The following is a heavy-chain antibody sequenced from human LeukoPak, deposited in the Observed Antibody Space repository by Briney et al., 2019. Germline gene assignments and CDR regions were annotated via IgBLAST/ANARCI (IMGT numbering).Heavy chain of an antibody. CDR2: ISYDGSNK. V-gene: IGHV3-30*04. D-gene: IGHD3-22*01. CDR1: GFTFSSYA. Sequence: GGSLRLSCAASGFTFSSYAMHWVRQAPGKGLEWLAIISYDGSNKYYADSVKGRFTISRDNSKNTLYLQMNSLRAEDTAFYYCARDPYYYDSSGYYDYWGQGTLVTVSS. J-gene: IGHJ4*02. CDR3: ARDPYYYDSSGYYDY.